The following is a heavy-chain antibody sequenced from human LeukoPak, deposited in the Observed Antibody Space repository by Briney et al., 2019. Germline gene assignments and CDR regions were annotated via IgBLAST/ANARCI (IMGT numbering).Heavy chain of an antibody. Sequence: GGSLRLSCAASGFTFSSYSMNWVRQAPGKGLEWVSSISSSSNYIYYADSVKGRFTISRDNAKNSLYLQMDSLRAEDTAVYYCAREPGSGVAGCYYYYMDVWGKGTTVTVSS. V-gene: IGHV3-21*01. D-gene: IGHD6-19*01. J-gene: IGHJ6*03. CDR3: AREPGSGVAGCYYYYMDV. CDR1: GFTFSSYS. CDR2: ISSSSNYI.